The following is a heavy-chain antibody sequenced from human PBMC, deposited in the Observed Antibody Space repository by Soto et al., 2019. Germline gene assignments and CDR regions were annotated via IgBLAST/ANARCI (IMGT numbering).Heavy chain of an antibody. CDR1: GFTFSDHY. J-gene: IGHJ4*01. Sequence: EVQLVESGGGLVQPGGSLRLSCAASGFTFSDHYMDWVRQAPGKGLEWVGRIKNKANSNTAEYAASVRGRFTIPRDSSKNELYLQTISLKTEETALYPSARLLSGYSGAVFHYWGHAPLVPVSS. CDR3: ARLLSGYSGAVFHY. CDR2: IKNKANSNTA. D-gene: IGHD3-3*01. V-gene: IGHV3-72*01.